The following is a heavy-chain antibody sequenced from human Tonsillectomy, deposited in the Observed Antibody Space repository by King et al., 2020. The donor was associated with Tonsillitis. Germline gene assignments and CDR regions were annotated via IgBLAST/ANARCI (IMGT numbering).Heavy chain of an antibody. CDR2: INPVDGST. CDR1: GYTFTRNY. CDR3: ARGRGVRKEFDY. V-gene: IGHV1-46*01. D-gene: IGHD3-10*01. Sequence: QLVQSGAEVKKPGASVKVSCKASGYTFTRNYIHWVRQAPGQGLEWMGIINPVDGSTAYAQQFQGRVTMTRDTSTSTVYMELSSLTSEDTAVFYCARGRGVRKEFDYWGQGTLVTVSS. J-gene: IGHJ4*02.